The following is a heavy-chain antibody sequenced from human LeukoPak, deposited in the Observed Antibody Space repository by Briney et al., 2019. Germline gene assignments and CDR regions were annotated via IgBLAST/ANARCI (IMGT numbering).Heavy chain of an antibody. CDR3: ARPVHYYDSSGYYT. CDR1: GFTFSSYA. J-gene: IGHJ5*02. D-gene: IGHD3-22*01. Sequence: GGSLRLSCAASGFTFSSYAMHWVRQAPGKGLEWVAVISYDGSNKYYADSVKGRFTVSRDNSKNTLYLQMNGLRAEDTAVYYCARPVHYYDSSGYYTWGQGTLVTVSS. CDR2: ISYDGSNK. V-gene: IGHV3-30-3*01.